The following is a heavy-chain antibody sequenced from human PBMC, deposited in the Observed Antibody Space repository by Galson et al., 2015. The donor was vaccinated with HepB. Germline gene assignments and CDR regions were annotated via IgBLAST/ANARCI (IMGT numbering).Heavy chain of an antibody. V-gene: IGHV3-64D*06. CDR3: VKDRIAVAGTGWGYFDY. D-gene: IGHD6-19*01. CDR2: ISSNGGST. J-gene: IGHJ4*02. Sequence: SLRLSCAASGFTFSSYAMHWVRQAPGKGLEYVSAISSNGGSTYYADSVKGRFTISRDNSKNTLYLQMSSLRAEDTAVYYCVKDRIAVAGTGWGYFDYWGQGTLVTVSS. CDR1: GFTFSSYA.